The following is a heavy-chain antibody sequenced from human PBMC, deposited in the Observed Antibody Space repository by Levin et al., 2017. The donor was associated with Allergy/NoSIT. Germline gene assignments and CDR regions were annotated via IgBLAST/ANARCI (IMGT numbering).Heavy chain of an antibody. V-gene: IGHV3-30-3*01. CDR2: VSYAGSNK. CDR1: GLTFTNYA. D-gene: IGHD3/OR15-3a*01. Sequence: GESLKISCAASGLTFTNYAMHWVRQAPGKGLEWVAVVSYAGSNKYYADSVKGRFTISRDNSKNTLYLQMNSLRTEDTAVYYCAREGTGSAFDIWGQGTMVTVSS. CDR3: AREGTGSAFDI. J-gene: IGHJ3*02.